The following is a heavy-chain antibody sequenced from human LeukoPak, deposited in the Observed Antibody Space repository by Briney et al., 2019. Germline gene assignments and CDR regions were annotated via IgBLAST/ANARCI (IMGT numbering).Heavy chain of an antibody. CDR2: ISAYNGNT. J-gene: IGHJ4*02. CDR1: GYTFTSYG. Sequence: ASVKVSCKVSGYTFTSYGISWVRQAPGQGLEWMGWISAYNGNTNYAQKLQGRVTMTTDTSTSTAYMELRSLRSDDTAVYYCARDSLDCGDYGSLDYWGQGTLVTVSS. V-gene: IGHV1-18*01. D-gene: IGHD4-17*01. CDR3: ARDSLDCGDYGSLDY.